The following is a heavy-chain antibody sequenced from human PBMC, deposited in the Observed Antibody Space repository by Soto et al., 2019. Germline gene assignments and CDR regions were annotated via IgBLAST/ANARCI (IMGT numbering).Heavy chain of an antibody. Sequence: ASVKVSCKASGYTFTSYGISWVRQAPGQGLEWMGWISAYNGNTNYAQKLQGRVTMTTDTSTSTAYMELRSLRSDDTAVYYCASTSTYPAYCGGDCYPDNWFDPWGQGTLVTSPQ. CDR3: ASTSTYPAYCGGDCYPDNWFDP. CDR1: GYTFTSYG. D-gene: IGHD2-21*02. J-gene: IGHJ5*02. V-gene: IGHV1-18*01. CDR2: ISAYNGNT.